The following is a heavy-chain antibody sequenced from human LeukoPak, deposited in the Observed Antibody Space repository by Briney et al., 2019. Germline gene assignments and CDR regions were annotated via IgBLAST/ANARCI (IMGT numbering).Heavy chain of an antibody. Sequence: SETLSLTCTVSGGSISSSSYYWGWIRQPPGKGLEWIGSIYYSGSTYYNPSLKSRVTISVDTSKNQFSLKLSSVTAADTAVYYCARVVDYVWGSYRYPYFDYWGQGTLVTVSS. CDR2: IYYSGST. CDR3: ARVVDYVWGSYRYPYFDY. CDR1: GGSISSSSYY. D-gene: IGHD3-16*02. J-gene: IGHJ4*02. V-gene: IGHV4-39*07.